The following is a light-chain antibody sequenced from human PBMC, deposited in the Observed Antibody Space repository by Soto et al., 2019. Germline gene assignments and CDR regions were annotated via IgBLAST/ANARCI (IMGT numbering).Light chain of an antibody. Sequence: IQMTQSPSSLSASVGDRVTITCRASQEIRNDLAWYQQKPGKAPNLLIYAASSLHSGVPSRFSGSGSGTDFTLTISSLQPEDFATYYCQQSFSSPPWTFGQGTKVDIK. J-gene: IGKJ1*01. CDR3: QQSFSSPPWT. V-gene: IGKV1-39*01. CDR2: AAS. CDR1: QEIRND.